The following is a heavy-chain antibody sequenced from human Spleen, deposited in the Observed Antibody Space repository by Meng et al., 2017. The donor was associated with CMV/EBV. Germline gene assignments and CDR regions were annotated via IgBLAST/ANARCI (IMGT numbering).Heavy chain of an antibody. V-gene: IGHV1-18*01. CDR1: GYTFTSYG. CDR3: ARDRLYIVGATSYAFDI. J-gene: IGHJ3*02. Sequence: ASVKVSCKASGYTFTSYGISWVRQAPGQGLEWMGWISAYNGNTNYAQKLQGRVTITTDTSTSTAYMELRSLRSEDTAVYYCARDRLYIVGATSYAFDIWGQGTMVTVSS. CDR2: ISAYNGNT. D-gene: IGHD1-26*01.